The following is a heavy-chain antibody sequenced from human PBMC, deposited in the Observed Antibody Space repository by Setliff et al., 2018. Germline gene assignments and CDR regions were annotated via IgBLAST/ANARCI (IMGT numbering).Heavy chain of an antibody. J-gene: IGHJ6*03. CDR2: ISPYNGDT. Sequence: ASVKVSCKASGYTFISYGISWVRRAPGQGLEWIGWISPYNGDTKLAQKLQGRVTMTTDTSTSTGYMELRSLISDDTAVYYCARSPPNRGVGQGHYMDVWGKGTTVTVS. D-gene: IGHD3-10*01. CDR1: GYTFISYG. CDR3: ARSPPNRGVGQGHYMDV. V-gene: IGHV1-18*01.